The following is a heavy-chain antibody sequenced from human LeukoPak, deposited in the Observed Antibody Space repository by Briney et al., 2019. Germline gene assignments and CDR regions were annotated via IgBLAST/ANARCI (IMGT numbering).Heavy chain of an antibody. CDR3: AKEHIVVVPAAIPTPHPIYYYYGMDA. V-gene: IGHV3-30*18. D-gene: IGHD2-2*02. CDR2: ISYDGSNK. CDR1: GFTFSSYG. Sequence: PGGSLRLSCAASGFTFSSYGMHWVRQAPGKGLEWVAVISYDGSNKYYADSVKGRFTISRDNSKNTLYLQMNSLRAEDTAVYYCAKEHIVVVPAAIPTPHPIYYYYGMDAWGQGTTVTVSS. J-gene: IGHJ6*02.